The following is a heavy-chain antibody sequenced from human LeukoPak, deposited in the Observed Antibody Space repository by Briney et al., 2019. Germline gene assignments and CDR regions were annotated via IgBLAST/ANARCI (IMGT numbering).Heavy chain of an antibody. CDR3: ARRAYYDSSGYNPTAGYFDL. Sequence: SSETLSLTCTVSGAFIFSYYWNWIRQSPGKGLEWIGFIYSNGITSYNPSLRSRGSISIATSRNQLSLRLTSVTAADTAIYYCARRAYYDSSGYNPTAGYFDLWGRGTLVTVSS. CDR1: GAFIFSYY. D-gene: IGHD3-22*01. J-gene: IGHJ2*01. V-gene: IGHV4-4*08. CDR2: IYSNGIT.